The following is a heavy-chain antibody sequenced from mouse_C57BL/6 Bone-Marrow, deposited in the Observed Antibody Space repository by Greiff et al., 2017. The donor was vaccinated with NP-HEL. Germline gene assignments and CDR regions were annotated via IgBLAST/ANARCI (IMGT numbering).Heavy chain of an antibody. CDR2: INPSSGYT. V-gene: IGHV1-7*01. D-gene: IGHD4-1*01. Sequence: VQLVESGAELAKPGASVKLSCKASGYTFTSYWMHWVKQRPGQGLEWIGYINPSSGYTKYNQKFKGKATLTADKSSSTAYMQLSSLTYEDSAVYYCARSRASTGTRAMDYWGQGTSVTVSS. CDR1: GYTFTSYW. J-gene: IGHJ4*01. CDR3: ARSRASTGTRAMDY.